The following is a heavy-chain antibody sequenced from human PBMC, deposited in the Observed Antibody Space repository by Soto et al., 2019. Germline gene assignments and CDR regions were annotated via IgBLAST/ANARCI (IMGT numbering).Heavy chain of an antibody. V-gene: IGHV4-31*03. CDR3: ARGRGTISGYYPFFDY. CDR2: NYYSGST. J-gene: IGHJ4*02. Sequence: QVQLQESGPGLVKPSQTLSLTCTVSGGSISSGGYYWSWIRQHPGKGLEWIGYNYYSGSTYYNPSLKRRVTISVDTSKNQFSLELSSVTAADTAVYYCARGRGTISGYYPFFDYWGQGTLVTVSS. CDR1: GGSISSGGYY. D-gene: IGHD3-22*01.